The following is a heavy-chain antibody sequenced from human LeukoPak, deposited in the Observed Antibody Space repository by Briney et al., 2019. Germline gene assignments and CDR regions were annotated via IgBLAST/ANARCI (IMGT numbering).Heavy chain of an antibody. J-gene: IGHJ4*02. Sequence: GGSLRLSCAASGFTFSSYAMSWVRQAPGKGLEWVSAISGSGGSTYYADSVKGRFTISGDNSKNTLYLQMNSLRAGDTAVYYCAKGLDSSVGYFDYWGQGTLVTVFS. V-gene: IGHV3-23*01. CDR1: GFTFSSYA. CDR3: AKGLDSSVGYFDY. CDR2: ISGSGGST. D-gene: IGHD3-22*01.